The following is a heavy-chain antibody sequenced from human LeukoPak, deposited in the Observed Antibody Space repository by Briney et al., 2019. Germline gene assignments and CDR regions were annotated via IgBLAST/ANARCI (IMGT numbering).Heavy chain of an antibody. D-gene: IGHD2-15*01. V-gene: IGHV1-69*01. J-gene: IGHJ3*02. Sequence: ASVKVSCTASGGTFSGYAISWVRQAPGQGLEWMGGIIPIFGTANYAQKFQGRVTITADESTSTAYMELSSLRSEDTAVYYCARDTGVVAAAFDIWGQGTMVTVSS. CDR2: IIPIFGTA. CDR1: GGTFSGYA. CDR3: ARDTGVVAAAFDI.